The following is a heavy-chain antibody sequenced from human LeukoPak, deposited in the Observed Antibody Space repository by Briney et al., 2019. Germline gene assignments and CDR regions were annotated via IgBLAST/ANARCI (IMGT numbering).Heavy chain of an antibody. D-gene: IGHD6-13*01. CDR3: AREGSSSWYRGRLDY. J-gene: IGHJ4*02. Sequence: GGSLRLSCAASGFTFSDYGMHWVRQAPGKGLEWVALISYDGSDKYYADSVKGRFTISRDNAKNSLYLQMNSLRAEDTAVYYCAREGSSSWYRGRLDYWGQGTLVTVSS. CDR2: ISYDGSDK. V-gene: IGHV3-30*03. CDR1: GFTFSDYG.